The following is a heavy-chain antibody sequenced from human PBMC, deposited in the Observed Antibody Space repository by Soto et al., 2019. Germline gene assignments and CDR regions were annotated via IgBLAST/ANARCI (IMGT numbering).Heavy chain of an antibody. CDR1: GFTFSSYG. V-gene: IGHV3-33*01. CDR3: ASVSQGSSFFDY. Sequence: QVQLVESGGGVVQPGRSLRLSCAASGFTFSSYGMHWVRQAPGKGLEWVAVIWYDGSNKYYADSVKGRFTISRDNSKNTLYLQMNSLRAEDTAVYYCASVSQGSSFFDYWGQGTLVTVSS. J-gene: IGHJ4*02. CDR2: IWYDGSNK. D-gene: IGHD6-6*01.